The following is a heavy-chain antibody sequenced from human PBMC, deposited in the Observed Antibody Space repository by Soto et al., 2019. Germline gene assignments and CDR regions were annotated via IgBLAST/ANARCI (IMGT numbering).Heavy chain of an antibody. CDR3: ARGKDTIFGVVTGSYYYGMDV. V-gene: IGHV1-2*04. CDR1: GYTFTGYY. Sequence: ASVKVSCKASGYTFTGYYMHWVRQAPGQGLEWMGWINPNSGGTNYAQKFQGWVTMTRDTSISTAYMELSRLRSDDTAVYYCARGKDTIFGVVTGSYYYGMDVWGQGTTVTVSS. CDR2: INPNSGGT. J-gene: IGHJ6*02. D-gene: IGHD3-3*01.